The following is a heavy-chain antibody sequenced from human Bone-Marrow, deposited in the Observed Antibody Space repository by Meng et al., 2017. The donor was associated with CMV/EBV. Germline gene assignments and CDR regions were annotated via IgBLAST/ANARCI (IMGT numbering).Heavy chain of an antibody. CDR2: ISYEESDI. V-gene: IGHV3-30*04. J-gene: IGHJ6*02. CDR3: ARDLIGMDV. CDR1: GFTFSTYA. Sequence: GESLKISCAASGFTFSTYAMHWVRQAPGKGLEWVAVISYEESDIHYADSVRGRFTISRDNSKNTVFLQMYSLRAEDTALYYCARDLIGMDVWGQGTRVTVSS.